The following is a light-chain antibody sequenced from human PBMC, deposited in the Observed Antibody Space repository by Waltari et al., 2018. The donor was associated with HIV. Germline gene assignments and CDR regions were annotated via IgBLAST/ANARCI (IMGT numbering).Light chain of an antibody. CDR2: GAS. J-gene: IGKJ4*01. CDR1: QSVNNNF. CDR3: QQYSNLPLT. Sequence: EIVLTQSPGTLSLSPGQRAALSCRASQSVNNNFLVWFQQKPGQAPTLLIYGASRRDTGIPDRFTGSGSGTDFTLIINRLEPEDFAVYYCQQYSNLPLTFGGGTKVEIK. V-gene: IGKV3-20*01.